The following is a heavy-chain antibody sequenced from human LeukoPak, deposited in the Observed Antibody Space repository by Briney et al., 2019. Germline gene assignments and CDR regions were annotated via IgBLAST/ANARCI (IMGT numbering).Heavy chain of an antibody. J-gene: IGHJ4*02. D-gene: IGHD3-22*01. Sequence: GGSLRLSCEASGFIFSTYGMNWVRQAPGKGLEWVANIKEDGSEKYYVDSVKGRFTISRDNAKNSLSLQVNSLSAEDTAVYYCARSRSGYYEDYWGQGTLVTVSS. CDR1: GFIFSTYG. CDR3: ARSRSGYYEDY. CDR2: IKEDGSEK. V-gene: IGHV3-7*01.